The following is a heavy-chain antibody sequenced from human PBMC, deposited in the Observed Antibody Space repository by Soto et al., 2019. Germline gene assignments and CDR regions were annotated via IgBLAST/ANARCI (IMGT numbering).Heavy chain of an antibody. D-gene: IGHD3-22*01. Sequence: SVKVSCKASGGTFSSYAISWVRQAPGQGLEWMGGIIPIFGAANYAQKFQGRVTITADESTSTAYMELSSLRSEDTAVYYCAGHLYYYDSSGYHVSPPPETCGQGLLVT. CDR2: IIPIFGAA. J-gene: IGHJ1*01. CDR1: GGTFSSYA. V-gene: IGHV1-69*13. CDR3: AGHLYYYDSSGYHVSPPPET.